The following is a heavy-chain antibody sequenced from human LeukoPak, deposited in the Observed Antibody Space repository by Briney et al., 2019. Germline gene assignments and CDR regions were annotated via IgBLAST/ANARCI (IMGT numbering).Heavy chain of an antibody. D-gene: IGHD4-17*01. CDR3: AREFAVPYYFDY. CDR2: IKLDGSEK. Sequence: GGSLRLSCAASGFSFSSSWMSWVRQAPGKGLEWVANIKLDGSEKYFVDSVKGRFTISRDNAKNSLYLQMNSLRAEDTAVYYCAREFAVPYYFDYWGQGTLVTASS. V-gene: IGHV3-7*03. J-gene: IGHJ4*02. CDR1: GFSFSSSW.